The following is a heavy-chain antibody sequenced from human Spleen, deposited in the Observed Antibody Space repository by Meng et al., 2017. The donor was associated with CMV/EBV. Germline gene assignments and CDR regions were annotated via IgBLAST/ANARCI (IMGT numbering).Heavy chain of an antibody. CDR2: ISGPRSSI. J-gene: IGHJ4*02. V-gene: IGHV3-11*04. CDR1: GFIFGDFY. D-gene: IGHD2-15*01. Sequence: CGFIFGDFYMSWSRQAPGRGLEWLSYISGPRSSIYYADSVKGRFTISRDNAKNSLYLQMDSLRADDSAVYYCARAGGGGIHAGLFDLWGQGTLVTVSS. CDR3: ARAGGGGIHAGLFDL.